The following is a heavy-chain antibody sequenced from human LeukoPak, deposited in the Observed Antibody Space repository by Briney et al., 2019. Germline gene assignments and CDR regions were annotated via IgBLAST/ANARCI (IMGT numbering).Heavy chain of an antibody. J-gene: IGHJ4*02. CDR1: GGSISSYY. CDR2: IYYSGST. V-gene: IGHV4-59*01. Sequence: SETLSLTCTVSGGSISSYYWSWIRQPPGKGLEWIGYIYYSGSTNYNPSLKSRVTISVDTSKNQFSLKLSSVTAADTAVYYCARLKATVSIHAYFDSWGQGTLVTVSS. CDR3: ARLKATVSIHAYFDS. D-gene: IGHD4-17*01.